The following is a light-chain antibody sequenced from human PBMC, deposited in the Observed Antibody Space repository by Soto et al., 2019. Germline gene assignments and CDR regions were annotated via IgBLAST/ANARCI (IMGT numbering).Light chain of an antibody. V-gene: IGKV1-27*01. J-gene: IGKJ1*01. CDR2: AAS. Sequence: DIQMTQSPSSLSASVGDRVTITCRASKGISNFLAWFQQKPGKVPKLLIYAASTLQSGVPSRFSGSGSGTDFTLTISSLQPEDVATYYCQKYISAPWTFGQGTKVEIK. CDR3: QKYISAPWT. CDR1: KGISNF.